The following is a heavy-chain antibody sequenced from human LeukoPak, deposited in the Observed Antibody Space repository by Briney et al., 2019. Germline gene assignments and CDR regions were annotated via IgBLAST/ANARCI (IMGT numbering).Heavy chain of an antibody. J-gene: IGHJ3*02. D-gene: IGHD3-3*01. CDR3: ARHRLEGDTFDI. V-gene: IGHV4-39*01. CDR1: GGTIRSDDYY. Sequence: PSETLSLTCTVSGGTIRSDDYYWGWIRQPPGKGLEWIGSIYHNGDTYDRSSLNSRVTISIDTSKNQFSLMLTSVTAADTAVYSCARHRLEGDTFDIWGQGTMVTVS. CDR2: IYHNGDT.